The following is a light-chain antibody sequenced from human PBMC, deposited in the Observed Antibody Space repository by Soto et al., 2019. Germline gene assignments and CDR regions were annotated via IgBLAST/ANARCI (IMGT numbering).Light chain of an antibody. CDR3: QQSSNWPRT. CDR2: DAS. J-gene: IGKJ1*01. Sequence: EIVLTQSPATLSLSPGERATLSCRASQSVSSYLAWYQQKPGQTPRLLIYDASNRATGIPARFSGSGSGTDFTLTISSLEPGDFAVYYCQQSSNWPRTFGQGTKVDIK. V-gene: IGKV3-11*01. CDR1: QSVSSY.